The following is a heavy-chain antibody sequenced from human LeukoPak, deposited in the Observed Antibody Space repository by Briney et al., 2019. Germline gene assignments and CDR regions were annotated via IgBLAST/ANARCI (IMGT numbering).Heavy chain of an antibody. V-gene: IGHV4-31*03. J-gene: IGHJ3*02. CDR2: IYYSGST. Sequence: SQTLSLTCTVSGGSISSGGYYWSWIRQHPGKGLEWIGYIYYSGSTYYNPSLKSRVTISVDTSKNQFSLKLSSVTAADTAVYYCARDMGATADAFDIWGQGTMVTVSS. CDR1: GGSISSGGYY. D-gene: IGHD1-26*01. CDR3: ARDMGATADAFDI.